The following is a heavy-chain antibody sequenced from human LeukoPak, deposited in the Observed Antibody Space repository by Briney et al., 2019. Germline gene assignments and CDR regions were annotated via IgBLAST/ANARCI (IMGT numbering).Heavy chain of an antibody. J-gene: IGHJ4*02. V-gene: IGHV3-23*01. CDR2: IRGSGGST. Sequence: PGGSLRLSCAASGFTFSSYAMSWVRQTPGKGLEWVSAIRGSGGSTYYADSVKGRFTISRDNPKNTLYLQMNSLRAEDTAVYYCAKKVGASYYFDYWGQGTLVTVSS. CDR1: GFTFSSYA. D-gene: IGHD1-26*01. CDR3: AKKVGASYYFDY.